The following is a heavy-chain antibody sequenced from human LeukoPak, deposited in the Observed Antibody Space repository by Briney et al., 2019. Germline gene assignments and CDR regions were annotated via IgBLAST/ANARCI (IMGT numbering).Heavy chain of an antibody. J-gene: IGHJ3*02. CDR2: IRGKTYDGTT. CDR1: GFTFGDYA. Sequence: GGSLRLSCTASGFTFGDYAMSWVRQAPGKGLEWVGFIRGKTYDGTTEYAASVKGRFTISRDDSKSIAYLQMNSLKTEDTAVYYCTTELYDFWSGYQGHAFDIWGQGTMVTVSS. CDR3: TTELYDFWSGYQGHAFDI. V-gene: IGHV3-49*04. D-gene: IGHD3-3*01.